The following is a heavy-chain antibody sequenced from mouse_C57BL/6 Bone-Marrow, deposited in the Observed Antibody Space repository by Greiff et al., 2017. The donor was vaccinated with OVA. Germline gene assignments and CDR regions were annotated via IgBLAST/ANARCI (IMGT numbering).Heavy chain of an antibody. V-gene: IGHV1-82*01. CDR1: GYAFSSSW. J-gene: IGHJ4*01. Sequence: QVQLKQSGPELVKPGASVKISCKASGYAFSSSWMNWVKQRPGKGLEWIGRIYPGDGDTNYNGKFKGKATLTADKSSSTAYMQLSSLTSEDSAVYFCARCNYYGSSYAMDYWGQGTSVTVSS. CDR3: ARCNYYGSSYAMDY. CDR2: IYPGDGDT. D-gene: IGHD1-1*01.